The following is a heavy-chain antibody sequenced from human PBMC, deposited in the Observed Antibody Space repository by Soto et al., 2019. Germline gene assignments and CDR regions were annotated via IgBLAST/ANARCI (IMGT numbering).Heavy chain of an antibody. Sequence: SETLSLTCTVSGGAISNFYWSWIRQPPGKGLEWIGYISYSGNTNYNPSLKSRVSISVDTSKNQLSLNLTSVTAADTAVYYCARAPMVLSRSYFDSWGQGTPVTVSS. J-gene: IGHJ4*02. V-gene: IGHV4-59*01. CDR1: GGAISNFY. CDR3: ARAPMVLSRSYFDS. D-gene: IGHD2-8*01. CDR2: ISYSGNT.